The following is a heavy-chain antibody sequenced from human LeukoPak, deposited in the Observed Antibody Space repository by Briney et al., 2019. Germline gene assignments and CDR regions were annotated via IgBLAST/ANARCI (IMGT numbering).Heavy chain of an antibody. CDR2: IYTTGMT. Sequence: SETLSLTCTVSTASINSYYWGWVRQPPGRGLEWIGRIYTTGMTQYDPALQSRVTMSVDTSQKQFSLNLRSVTAADTAIYFCVRHGYTASHFFLDYWSQGALVTVSS. J-gene: IGHJ4*02. V-gene: IGHV4-4*07. CDR3: VRHGYTASHFFLDY. CDR1: TASINSYY. D-gene: IGHD5-18*01.